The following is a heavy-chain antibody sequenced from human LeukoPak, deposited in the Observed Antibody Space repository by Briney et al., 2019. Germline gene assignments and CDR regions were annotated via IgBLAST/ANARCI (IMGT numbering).Heavy chain of an antibody. CDR1: GFTVSSNY. CDR2: IYSGGKT. V-gene: IGHV3-53*01. J-gene: IGHJ3*02. D-gene: IGHD1-26*01. CDR3: ARHTGSLDAFDI. Sequence: GGSLRLSCAASGFTVSSNYMSWVRQAPGKGLEWVSAIYSGGKTDYADSVKGRFTISRDNSKNTLYLQMNSLRAEDTAVYYCARHTGSLDAFDIWGQGTMVTVSS.